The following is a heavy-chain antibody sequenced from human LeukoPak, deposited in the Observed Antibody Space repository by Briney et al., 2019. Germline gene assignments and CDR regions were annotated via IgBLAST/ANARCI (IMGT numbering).Heavy chain of an antibody. Sequence: GRSLRLSCTASGFTFSDAWMSWVRQAPGKGLEWLGRIKSKNDGGTTHYAAPMKGRLTISRDDSKNTLYLEMSGLKTDDTALYYCTAGTMVRGEILSGDSHWGQGTLVTVFS. V-gene: IGHV3-15*01. J-gene: IGHJ4*02. CDR1: GFTFSDAW. D-gene: IGHD3-10*01. CDR3: TAGTMVRGEILSGDSH. CDR2: IKSKNDGGTT.